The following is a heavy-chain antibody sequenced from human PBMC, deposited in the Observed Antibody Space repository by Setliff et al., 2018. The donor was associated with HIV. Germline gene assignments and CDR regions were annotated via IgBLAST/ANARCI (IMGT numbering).Heavy chain of an antibody. CDR1: GDTFSNHA. Sequence: ASVKVSCKASGDTFSNHAFSWVRQAPGQGLEWMGRIIPIFDTTNYAQKFQGRVTITADKSTGTAYMELSSLRSEDTAMYYCARDPRDCGNGVCYYLDSWGQGTLVTVSS. D-gene: IGHD2-8*01. CDR3: ARDPRDCGNGVCYYLDS. J-gene: IGHJ4*02. V-gene: IGHV1-69*06. CDR2: IIPIFDTT.